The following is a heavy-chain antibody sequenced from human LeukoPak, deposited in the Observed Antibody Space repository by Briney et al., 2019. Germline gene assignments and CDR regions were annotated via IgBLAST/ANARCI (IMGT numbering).Heavy chain of an antibody. J-gene: IGHJ6*02. V-gene: IGHV3-11*01. CDR1: GFTFSDYY. Sequence: GGSLRLSCAASGFTFSDYYMSWIRQAPGKGLEWVSYISSSGSTIYYADSVKGRFTISRDNSKNTLYLQMNSLRAEDPAVYYCAREYSGYNYYYGMDVWGQGTTVTVSS. D-gene: IGHD5-12*01. CDR3: AREYSGYNYYYGMDV. CDR2: ISSSGSTI.